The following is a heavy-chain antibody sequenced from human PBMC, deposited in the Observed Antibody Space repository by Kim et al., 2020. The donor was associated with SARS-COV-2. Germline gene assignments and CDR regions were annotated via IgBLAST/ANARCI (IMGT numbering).Heavy chain of an antibody. Sequence: VKVSCKASGGTFSSYAISWVRQAPGQGLEWMGGIIPIFGTANYAQKFQGRVTITADESTSTAYMELSSLRSEDTAVYYCAREGNYYDSSGYYSNPTYYYYGMDVWGQGTTVTVSS. CDR2: IIPIFGTA. CDR1: GGTFSSYA. V-gene: IGHV1-69*13. J-gene: IGHJ6*02. CDR3: AREGNYYDSSGYYSNPTYYYYGMDV. D-gene: IGHD3-22*01.